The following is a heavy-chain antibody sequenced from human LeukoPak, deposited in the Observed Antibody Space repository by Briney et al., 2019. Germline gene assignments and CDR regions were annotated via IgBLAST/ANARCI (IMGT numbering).Heavy chain of an antibody. CDR1: GFTFSSYG. Sequence: GRSLRLSCAASGFTFSSYGMHWVRQAPGKGLEWVAVIWCDGSNKYYADSVKGRFTISRDNSKNTLYLQMNSLRAEDTAVYYCARGVYDILTGYSGDYFDYWGQGTLVTVSS. D-gene: IGHD3-9*01. CDR2: IWCDGSNK. J-gene: IGHJ4*02. V-gene: IGHV3-33*01. CDR3: ARGVYDILTGYSGDYFDY.